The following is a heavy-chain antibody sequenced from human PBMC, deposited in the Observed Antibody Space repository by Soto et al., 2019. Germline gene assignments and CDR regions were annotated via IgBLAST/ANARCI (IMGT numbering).Heavy chain of an antibody. CDR2: ISGSGGST. J-gene: IGHJ4*02. V-gene: IGHV3-23*01. Sequence: GGSLRLSCAASGFTFSSYAMSWVRQAPGKGLEWVSTISGSGGSTYYADSVKGRFTISRDNSKNTLYLQMNSLRAEDTAVYYCAKDRSGYTSSWSPYDYWGQGTLVTVSS. CDR3: AKDRSGYTSSWSPYDY. D-gene: IGHD6-13*01. CDR1: GFTFSSYA.